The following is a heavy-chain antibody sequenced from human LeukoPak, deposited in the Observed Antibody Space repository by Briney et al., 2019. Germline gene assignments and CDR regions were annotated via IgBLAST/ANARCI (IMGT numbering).Heavy chain of an antibody. J-gene: IGHJ4*02. Sequence: SETLSLTCTVSGGSISSYYWSWIRQPPGKGLEWIGYIYYGGSTNYNPSLKSRVTISVDTSKNQFSLKLSSVTAADTAVYYCARVDPDSSSTLEVFDYWGQGTLVTVSS. D-gene: IGHD6-6*01. V-gene: IGHV4-59*01. CDR3: ARVDPDSSSTLEVFDY. CDR1: GGSISSYY. CDR2: IYYGGST.